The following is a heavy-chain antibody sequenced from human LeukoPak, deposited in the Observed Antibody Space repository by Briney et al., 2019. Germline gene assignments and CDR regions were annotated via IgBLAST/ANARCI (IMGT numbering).Heavy chain of an antibody. J-gene: IGHJ2*01. D-gene: IGHD4-17*01. CDR3: ARKRDYGDYRWYFDL. Sequence: SETLSLTCTVSGGSISSYYWSWIRQPPGKGLEWIGYIYYSGSTNYNPSPKSRVTISVDTSKNQFSLKLSSVTAADTAVYYCARKRDYGDYRWYFDLWGRGTLVTVSS. CDR2: IYYSGST. V-gene: IGHV4-59*01. CDR1: GGSISSYY.